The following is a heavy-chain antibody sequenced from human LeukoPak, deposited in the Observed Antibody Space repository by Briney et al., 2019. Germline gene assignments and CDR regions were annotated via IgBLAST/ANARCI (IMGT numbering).Heavy chain of an antibody. Sequence: GASVKVSCKASGYTFTSYGISWVRQAPGQGLEWMGWISAYNGNTNYAQKLQGRVTMTTDTSTSTAYMELRSLRSDDTAVYYCGREDDFDWLLSLTSWGQGTLVTVSS. CDR3: GREDDFDWLLSLTS. CDR2: ISAYNGNT. CDR1: GYTFTSYG. D-gene: IGHD3-9*01. J-gene: IGHJ5*02. V-gene: IGHV1-18*01.